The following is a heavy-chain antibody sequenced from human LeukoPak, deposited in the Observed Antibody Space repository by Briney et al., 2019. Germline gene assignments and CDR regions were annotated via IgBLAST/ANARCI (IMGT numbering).Heavy chain of an antibody. J-gene: IGHJ4*02. V-gene: IGHV1-18*01. CDR3: ATNRPSSVWYELDY. CDR1: GYTFITYG. Sequence: ASVKVSCKASGYTFITYGISWVRQAPGQGLEWMGWISAYNGNTNYAQKLQGRVIMTTDTSTSTAYMELRSLTSDDTAVYYCATNRPSSVWYELDYWGQGTLVTVSS. D-gene: IGHD6-19*01. CDR2: ISAYNGNT.